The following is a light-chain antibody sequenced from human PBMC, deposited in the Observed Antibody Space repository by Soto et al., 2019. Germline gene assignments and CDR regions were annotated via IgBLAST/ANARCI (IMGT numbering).Light chain of an antibody. CDR1: QSVSSSF. J-gene: IGKJ5*01. Sequence: EIVLTHSPGTLSLSPGEIATLSCRASQSVSSSFLAWYQQRPGQAPRLLIYGASSRATGIPDRFSGSGSGTDFTRTISRLEPEDFAVYYCQQYGNSPITFGQGTRLEIK. V-gene: IGKV3-20*01. CDR3: QQYGNSPIT. CDR2: GAS.